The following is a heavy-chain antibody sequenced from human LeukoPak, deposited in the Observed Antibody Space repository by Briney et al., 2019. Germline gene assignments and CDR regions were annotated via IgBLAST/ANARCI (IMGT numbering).Heavy chain of an antibody. CDR2: IYYSGTT. CDR1: GGSISSYY. CDR3: ARGRGVPYYYDSSGYYPADY. D-gene: IGHD3-22*01. Sequence: PSETLSLTCTVSGGSISSYYWSWIRQPPGKGLEWIGYIYYSGTTNYTPSLKSRVTISVDTSKNQFSLKLSSVTAADTAVYYCARGRGVPYYYDSSGYYPADYWGQGTLVTVSS. J-gene: IGHJ4*02. V-gene: IGHV4-59*08.